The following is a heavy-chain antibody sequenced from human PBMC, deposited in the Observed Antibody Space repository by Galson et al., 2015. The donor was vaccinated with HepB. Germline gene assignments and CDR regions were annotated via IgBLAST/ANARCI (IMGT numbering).Heavy chain of an antibody. CDR1: GFTVSRNY. CDR2: ISRGGDT. V-gene: IGHV3-53*01. Sequence: SLRLSCAASGFTVSRNYMTWVRQAPGKGLDWVSIISRGGDTNYVDSVKGRFTISRDNSKNTVYLQMNGLRAEDTAVYYCARGQGTSNPYSFDYWGQGTMVTVSS. J-gene: IGHJ4*02. CDR3: ARGQGTSNPYSFDY. D-gene: IGHD3-10*01.